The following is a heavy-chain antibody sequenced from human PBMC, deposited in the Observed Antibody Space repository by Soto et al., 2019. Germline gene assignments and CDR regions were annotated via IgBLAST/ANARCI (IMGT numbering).Heavy chain of an antibody. V-gene: IGHV4-31*03. J-gene: IGHJ4*02. Sequence: SETLSLTCTVSGGYITTIDYYWTWIRQLPGEGLEWIAYIHHAGPTYYNPSLQSRITISVDTSQNQFSLKLNSVTAADTAVYFCAGKPNALSYFDYWGQGALVTVSS. CDR1: GGYITTIDYY. D-gene: IGHD2-8*01. CDR3: AGKPNALSYFDY. CDR2: IHHAGPT.